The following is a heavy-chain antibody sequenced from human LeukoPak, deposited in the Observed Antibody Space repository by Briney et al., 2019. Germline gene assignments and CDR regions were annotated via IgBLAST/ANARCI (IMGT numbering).Heavy chain of an antibody. CDR3: ASDNGYFSVDY. CDR1: GFTFSSYW. J-gene: IGHJ4*02. CDR2: IKQDESEK. D-gene: IGHD3-22*01. V-gene: IGHV3-7*01. Sequence: PGGSLRLSCAASGFTFSSYWMTWARQAPGKGLEWVANIKQDESEKYYGDSVRGRFTISRDNAQNSLYLQMNSLRAEDTAVYYCASDNGYFSVDYWGQGTLVTVSS.